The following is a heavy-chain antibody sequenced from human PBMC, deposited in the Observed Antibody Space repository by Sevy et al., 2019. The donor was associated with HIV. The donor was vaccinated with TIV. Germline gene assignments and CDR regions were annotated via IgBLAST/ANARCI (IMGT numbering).Heavy chain of an antibody. V-gene: IGHV3-53*01. Sequence: GGSLRLSCAASGFTVSSNYMIWVRQAPGKGLEWVSLIYSEGTKNYADSVKGRFTISRDNSKNTLYLQMNSLRADDTAVYYCAIGSVSLVIAKDAFHIWGQGTMFTVSS. J-gene: IGHJ3*02. CDR2: IYSEGTK. CDR1: GFTVSSNY. D-gene: IGHD2-21*01. CDR3: AIGSVSLVIAKDAFHI.